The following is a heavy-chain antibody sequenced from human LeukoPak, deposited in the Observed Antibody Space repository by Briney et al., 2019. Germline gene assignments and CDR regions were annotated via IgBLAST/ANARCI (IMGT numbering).Heavy chain of an antibody. V-gene: IGHV3-7*05. D-gene: IGHD2-15*01. CDR2: IKQDGSEK. CDR3: AREDQPRGTFDY. CDR1: GFTFSNYW. Sequence: GGSLRLSCAASGFTFSNYWMSWVRQAPGKGLEWVSNIKQDGSEKYYVDSVKGRFTISRDNAKNSLYLQMNSLRAEDTALYYCAREDQPRGTFDYWGQGILVTVSS. J-gene: IGHJ4*02.